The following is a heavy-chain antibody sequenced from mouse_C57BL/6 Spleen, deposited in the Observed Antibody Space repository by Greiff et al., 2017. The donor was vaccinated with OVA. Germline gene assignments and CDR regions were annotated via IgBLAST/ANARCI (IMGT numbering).Heavy chain of an antibody. Sequence: EVQVVESEGGLVQPGSSMKLSCTASGFTFSDYYMAWVRQVPEKGLEWVANINYDGSSTYYLDSLKSRFIISRDNAKNILYLQMSSLKSEDTATYYCAREARDYSDVYAIDYWGQGTTVTVST. CDR1: GFTFSDYY. J-gene: IGHJ4*01. V-gene: IGHV5-16*01. D-gene: IGHD2-12*01. CDR2: INYDGSST. CDR3: AREARDYSDVYAIDY.